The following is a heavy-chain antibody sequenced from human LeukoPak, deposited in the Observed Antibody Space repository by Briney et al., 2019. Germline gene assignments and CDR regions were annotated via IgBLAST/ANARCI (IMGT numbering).Heavy chain of an antibody. J-gene: IGHJ4*02. V-gene: IGHV3-30*01. CDR2: ISYDGSNK. CDR3: ARGQGAIAALAR. Sequence: GGSLRLSCAASGFTFSSYAMHWVRQAPGKGLEWVAVISYDGSNKYYADSVKGRFTISRDNSENTLYLQMNSLRAEDTAVYYCARGQGAIAALARWGQGTLVTVSS. CDR1: GFTFSSYA. D-gene: IGHD6-6*01.